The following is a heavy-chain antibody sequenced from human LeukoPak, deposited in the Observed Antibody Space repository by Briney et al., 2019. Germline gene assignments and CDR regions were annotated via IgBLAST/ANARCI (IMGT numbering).Heavy chain of an antibody. V-gene: IGHV3-23*01. CDR2: ISGSGGST. CDR1: GFTFSSYG. CDR3: AKSRGSGSYTFDY. D-gene: IGHD3-10*01. J-gene: IGHJ4*02. Sequence: GGSLRLSCAASGFTFSSYGMSWVRQAPGKGLEGVSAISGSGGSTYYADSVKGRFTISRDNSKNTLDLQMNSLRAEDTAVYYCAKSRGSGSYTFDYWGQGTLVTVSS.